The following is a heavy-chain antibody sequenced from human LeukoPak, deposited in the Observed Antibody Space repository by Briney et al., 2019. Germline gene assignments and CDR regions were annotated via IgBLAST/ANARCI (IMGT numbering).Heavy chain of an antibody. Sequence: SETLSLTCTVSGGSFSNYYWSWIRQSAGKGLEWIGRIYISGSTNYNPSLKSRVTMSVDTSKNHFSLKMTSLTAADTAVYFCARGGGTAVAELDYWGQGTLVTVSS. J-gene: IGHJ4*02. V-gene: IGHV4-4*07. D-gene: IGHD6-19*01. CDR1: GGSFSNYY. CDR2: IYISGST. CDR3: ARGGGTAVAELDY.